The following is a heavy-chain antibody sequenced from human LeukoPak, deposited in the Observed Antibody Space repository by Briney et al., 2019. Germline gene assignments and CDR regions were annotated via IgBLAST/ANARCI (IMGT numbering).Heavy chain of an antibody. D-gene: IGHD2-15*01. V-gene: IGHV4-4*02. Sequence: SETLSLTCAVSGGSISSSNWWSWVRQPPGKGLEWIGEIYHSGSTNYNPSLKSRVTISVDKSKNQFSLKLSSVTAADTAVYYCARGYCSGGSCYLGPDQVWGQGTLVTVSS. CDR2: IYHSGST. J-gene: IGHJ4*02. CDR1: GGSISSSNW. CDR3: ARGYCSGGSCYLGPDQV.